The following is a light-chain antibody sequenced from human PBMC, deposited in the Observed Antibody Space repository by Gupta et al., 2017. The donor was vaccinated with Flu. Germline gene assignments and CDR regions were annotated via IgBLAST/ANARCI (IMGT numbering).Light chain of an antibody. J-gene: IGLJ3*02. Sequence: QSALTQPASVSGSPGHSITISCTGTSSDVGNYNLVSWYQHHPGKAPQLIIYEGSKRPSGVSNRFSGSKSGNTASLTISGPQAEDEADYYCCSYAGSSTLVFGGGTKLTVL. V-gene: IGLV2-23*01. CDR1: SSDVGNYNL. CDR2: EGS. CDR3: CSYAGSSTLV.